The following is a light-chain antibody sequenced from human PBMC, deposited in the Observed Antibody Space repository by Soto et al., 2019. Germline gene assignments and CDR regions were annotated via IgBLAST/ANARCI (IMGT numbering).Light chain of an antibody. Sequence: EIVLTQSPGTLSLSPGEEATLSCRAGQSVDSNYLAWYQHTPGQPPRLLIYGASTRATGIPGRFSGSGSGTEFTLTISSLQSEDFAVYFCQQYNNWPPWTFGQGTKVDIK. CDR3: QQYNNWPPWT. CDR2: GAS. CDR1: QSVDSNY. J-gene: IGKJ1*01. V-gene: IGKV3-15*01.